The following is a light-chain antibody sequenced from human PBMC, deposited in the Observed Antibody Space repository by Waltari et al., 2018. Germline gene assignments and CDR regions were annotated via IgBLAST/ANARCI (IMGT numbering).Light chain of an antibody. J-gene: IGKJ1*01. V-gene: IGKV3-20*01. CDR2: DAS. Sequence: EIVLTQSPATLSLSPGERATLSCRASQSVSRTLAWYQQKPGQAPRLLIYDASRRATGIPDRFSGSGSGTDFSLTISRLEPEDFAWYFCQKYGTLPATFGQGTKVEIK. CDR1: QSVSRT. CDR3: QKYGTLPAT.